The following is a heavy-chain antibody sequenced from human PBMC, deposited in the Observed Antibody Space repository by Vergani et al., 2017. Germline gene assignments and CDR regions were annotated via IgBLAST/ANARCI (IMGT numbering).Heavy chain of an antibody. CDR2: IYYSGST. CDR3: ARTPGTFFDL. Sequence: QVQLQESGPGLVKPSETLSLTCTVSGGSVSSGSYYWSWIRQPAGKGLEWIGYIYYSGSTKYNPSLKSRATISVDTSKNQFSLKLSSVTAADTAVYYCARTPGTFFDLWGRGTLVTVFS. CDR1: GGSVSSGSYY. D-gene: IGHD1-14*01. J-gene: IGHJ2*01. V-gene: IGHV4-61*10.